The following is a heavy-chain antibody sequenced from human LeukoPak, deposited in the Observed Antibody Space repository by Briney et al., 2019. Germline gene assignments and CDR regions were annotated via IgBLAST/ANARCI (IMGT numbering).Heavy chain of an antibody. CDR2: ISGDGVST. Sequence: GGSLRLSCVASGLPIADFAMHWVRQAPGKGLEWVSLISGDGVSTFYADYVKGRFSISRDNSKNSLSLEMNSLRTEDTAMYYCARESGKFDYWGQGTLVAVSS. CDR3: ARESGKFDY. CDR1: GLPIADFA. J-gene: IGHJ4*02. V-gene: IGHV3-43*02.